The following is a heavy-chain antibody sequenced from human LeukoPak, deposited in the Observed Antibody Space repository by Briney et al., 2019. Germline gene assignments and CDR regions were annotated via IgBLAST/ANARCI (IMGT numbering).Heavy chain of an antibody. CDR1: GFTFSSYW. J-gene: IGHJ4*02. CDR3: ARGPLVVVAATPLADY. V-gene: IGHV3-7*01. Sequence: PGGSLRLSCAASGFTFSSYWMSWVRQAPGKGLEWVANIKQGGSEKYYVDSVKGRFTISRDNAKNSLYLQMNSLRAEDTAVYYCARGPLVVVAATPLADYWGQGTLVTVSS. CDR2: IKQGGSEK. D-gene: IGHD2-15*01.